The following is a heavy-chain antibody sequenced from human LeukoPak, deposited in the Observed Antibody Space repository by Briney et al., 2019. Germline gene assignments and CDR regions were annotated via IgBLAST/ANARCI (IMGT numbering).Heavy chain of an antibody. Sequence: PSETLSLTCAVSGGSISSGDYPWSWIRQPPGKGLEWIGYIFHTGHTSYNPSLKSRVTISVDMPKNLLSLKLSSVTAADTAVYYCARGFYGSGSQFDYWGQGTLVTVSS. CDR3: ARGFYGSGSQFDY. CDR1: GGSISSGDYP. J-gene: IGHJ4*02. CDR2: IFHTGHT. D-gene: IGHD3-10*01. V-gene: IGHV4-30-2*01.